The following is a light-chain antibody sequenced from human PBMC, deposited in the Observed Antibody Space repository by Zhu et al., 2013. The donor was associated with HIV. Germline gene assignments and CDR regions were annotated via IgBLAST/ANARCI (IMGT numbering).Light chain of an antibody. J-gene: IGKJ2*01. V-gene: IGKV3-20*01. CDR3: QQYGTPPYT. Sequence: EIVLTQSPGTVSLSPGQRGTLSCGASQTLNGNYLAWYQIKPGQGPRLLIHGASNRATGTPERFSGSGSGTDFTLTISTVEPEDSAVYYCQQYGTPPYTFGPGDRSWRSN. CDR1: QTLNGNY. CDR2: GAS.